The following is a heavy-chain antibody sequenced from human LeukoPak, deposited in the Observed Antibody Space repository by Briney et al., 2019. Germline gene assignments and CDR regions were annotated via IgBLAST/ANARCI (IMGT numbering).Heavy chain of an antibody. J-gene: IGHJ4*02. V-gene: IGHV4-34*01. D-gene: IGHD6-19*01. Sequence: SETLSLTCAVYGGSFSGYYWSWIRQPPGKGLEWIGEINHSGSTNYNPSLKSRVTISVDTSKNQFSLKLSSVTAADTAVYYCAREPGIAVAGTSLFDYGGQGTLVTVSS. CDR2: INHSGST. CDR1: GGSFSGYY. CDR3: AREPGIAVAGTSLFDY.